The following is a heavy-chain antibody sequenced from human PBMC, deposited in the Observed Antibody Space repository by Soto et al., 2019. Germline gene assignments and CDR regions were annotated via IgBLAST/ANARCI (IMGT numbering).Heavy chain of an antibody. V-gene: IGHV3-49*04. J-gene: IGHJ4*02. CDR2: TRSKAYSGTT. CDR3: TRGPPGVDMTTYYFDY. CDR1: GFNFGSFA. Sequence: EVQLVESGGGLVQPGRSLRLSCTTSGFNFGSFAMTWVRQAPGKGLEWVGFTRSKAYSGTTEYAASVKVRFSIARDDSKSIAYLQMTSLKTEDTAVYYCTRGPPGVDMTTYYFDYWGQGSLVTVSS. D-gene: IGHD1-1*01.